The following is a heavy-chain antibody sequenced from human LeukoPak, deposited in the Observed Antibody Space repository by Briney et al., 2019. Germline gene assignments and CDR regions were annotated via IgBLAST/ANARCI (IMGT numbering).Heavy chain of an antibody. Sequence: SVKVSCKASGGTFSSNAISWVRQAPGQGLGWMGGIIPIFGTANYAQKFQGRVTITTDESTSTAYMELSSLRSEDTAVYYCARDDLRDSSSSYYYYMDVWGKGTTVTVSS. V-gene: IGHV1-69*05. D-gene: IGHD6-13*01. CDR3: ARDDLRDSSSSYYYYMDV. CDR2: IIPIFGTA. CDR1: GGTFSSNA. J-gene: IGHJ6*03.